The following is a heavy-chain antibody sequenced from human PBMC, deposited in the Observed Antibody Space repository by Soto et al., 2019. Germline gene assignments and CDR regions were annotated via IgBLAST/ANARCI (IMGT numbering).Heavy chain of an antibody. CDR2: IFYSGNI. J-gene: IGHJ3*01. CDR1: GGSISRSPYS. CDR3: ARHAAARRADVVAFQV. D-gene: IGHD5-18*01. V-gene: IGHV4-39*01. Sequence: QLHLQESGPGLVKPSETLSLSCIVSGGSISRSPYSWAWLRQPPGPGLEWLGTIFYSGNIYYSASLQSRVSISVDTSKEQFSLKVRSVTAADTAVYYCARHAAARRADVVAFQVWGQGTPVTVSS.